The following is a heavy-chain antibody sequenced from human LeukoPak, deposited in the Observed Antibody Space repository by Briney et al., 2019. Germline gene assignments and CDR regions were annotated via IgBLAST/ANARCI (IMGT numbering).Heavy chain of an antibody. V-gene: IGHV3-23*01. J-gene: IGHJ4*02. D-gene: IGHD3-22*01. Sequence: PGGSLRLSCATFGFTLSSYAMSWVRQAPGKGLEWVSTFSDSVGSTYYADSVKGRFTISRENSKNTLYLQMNSLRAEDTAVYYCAKGRSGYDYWGQGTLVTVSS. CDR1: GFTLSSYA. CDR3: AKGRSGYDY. CDR2: FSDSVGST.